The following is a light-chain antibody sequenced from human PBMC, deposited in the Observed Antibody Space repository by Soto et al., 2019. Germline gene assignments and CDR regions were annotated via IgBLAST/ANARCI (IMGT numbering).Light chain of an antibody. V-gene: IGKV1-39*01. Sequence: DIQMTQSPSSLSASVGDRVTITCRASQSISNYLNWYQQKPGKAPKLLIYAASSLQSGVPSRFTGGGSGTDFTLTISSLQPEDFATYYCQQSYSSPPVTFGGGTRVEIK. CDR3: QQSYSSPPVT. CDR1: QSISNY. J-gene: IGKJ4*01. CDR2: AAS.